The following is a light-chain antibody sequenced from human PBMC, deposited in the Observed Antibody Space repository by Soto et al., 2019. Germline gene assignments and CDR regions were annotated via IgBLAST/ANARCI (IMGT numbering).Light chain of an antibody. V-gene: IGLV1-44*01. CDR2: SDN. Sequence: QSALTQPPSASGIPGQRVTISCSGSSSNIGTNTVIWYQQLPGAAPKLLIYSDNQRPSGVPDRFSGSKSGTSASLAISGLQSEDEADYYCAAWDVSLVVFGGGSKVTVL. CDR1: SSNIGTNT. J-gene: IGLJ2*01. CDR3: AAWDVSLVV.